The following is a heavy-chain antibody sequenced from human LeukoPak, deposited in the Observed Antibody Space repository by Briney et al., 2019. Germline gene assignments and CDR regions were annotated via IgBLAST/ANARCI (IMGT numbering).Heavy chain of an antibody. CDR1: GFTFSSYG. D-gene: IGHD1-1*01. J-gene: IGHJ6*03. CDR2: ISYDGSNK. Sequence: GGSLRLSCAASGFTFSSYGMHWVRQAPGKGLEWVAVISYDGSNKYYADSVRGRFTISRDDSKSTLYLQMNSLRPEDTAVFYCARAGGAWSTTHYYYFMDVWGKGTTVTVSS. V-gene: IGHV3-30*03. CDR3: ARAGGAWSTTHYYYFMDV.